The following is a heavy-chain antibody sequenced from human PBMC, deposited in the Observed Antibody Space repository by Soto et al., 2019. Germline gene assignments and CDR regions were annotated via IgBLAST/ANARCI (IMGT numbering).Heavy chain of an antibody. D-gene: IGHD2-21*02. CDR2: IKPDGSAT. J-gene: IGHJ4*02. V-gene: IGHV3-7*01. CDR3: ARAGYCGPGFYYYFDY. Sequence: ESGGGLVQPGGSLRLSCAVSGFTFGSYWMNWVRLIPGKGLEWVAYIKPDGSATYYVDSVKGRFTISRDNAKNSLYLQMNSLRFEDTSVYYCARAGYCGPGFYYYFDYWGQGTLVTVSS. CDR1: GFTFGSYW.